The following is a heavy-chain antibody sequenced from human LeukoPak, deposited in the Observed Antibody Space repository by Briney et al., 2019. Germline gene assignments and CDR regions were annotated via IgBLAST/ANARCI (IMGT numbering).Heavy chain of an antibody. J-gene: IGHJ5*02. CDR1: GYTFTGYY. Sequence: GASVKVSCKASGYTFTGYYMHWVQQAPGQGLEWMGIINPSGGSTSYAQKFQGRVTMTRDMSTSTVYMELSSLRSEDTAVYYCARAHSSSFPNNWFDPWGQGTLVTVSS. V-gene: IGHV1-46*01. CDR3: ARAHSSSFPNNWFDP. CDR2: INPSGGST. D-gene: IGHD6-13*01.